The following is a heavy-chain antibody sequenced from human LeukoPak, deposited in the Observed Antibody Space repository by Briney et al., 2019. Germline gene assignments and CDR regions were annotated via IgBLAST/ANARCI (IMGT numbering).Heavy chain of an antibody. D-gene: IGHD2-2*01. CDR2: ISYDGSNK. CDR3: ARDRIDQLLSNWFDP. CDR1: GFTFSSYA. V-gene: IGHV3-30*04. J-gene: IGHJ5*02. Sequence: GGSLRLSCAASGFTFSSYAMHWVRQAPGKGLEWVAVISYDGSNKYYADSVKGRFTISRDNSKNTLYLQMNSLRAEDTAVYYCARDRIDQLLSNWFDPWGQGTLVTVSS.